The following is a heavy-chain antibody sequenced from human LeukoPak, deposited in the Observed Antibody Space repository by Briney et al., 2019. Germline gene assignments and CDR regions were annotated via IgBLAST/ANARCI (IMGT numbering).Heavy chain of an antibody. J-gene: IGHJ5*02. CDR2: IYYSGST. D-gene: IGHD4-17*01. CDR3: ARRIQENRMTTANNWFDP. V-gene: IGHV4-59*08. Sequence: SETLSLTCTVSGGSISDSYWGWIRHPPGKGLEWIGYIYYSGSTKYNPSLMSRGTISIDTSKNQFSLKLSSVSAADSAVYYCARRIQENRMTTANNWFDPWGQGTLVTVSS. CDR1: GGSISDSY.